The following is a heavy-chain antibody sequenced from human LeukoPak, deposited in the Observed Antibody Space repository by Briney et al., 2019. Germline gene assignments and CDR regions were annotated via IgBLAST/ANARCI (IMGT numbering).Heavy chain of an antibody. CDR3: ARDFGTTGWHTFDY. J-gene: IGHJ4*02. Sequence: SQTLSLTCVFSGDSVSSKNGAWNWIRQSPSRGLEWLGRTYYRSKWYNDYAESMESRMTISQDTSKNQYSLHLNSVTPDDTAVYYCARDFGTTGWHTFDYWGQGTLVTVSS. V-gene: IGHV6-1*01. CDR2: TYYRSKWYN. CDR1: GDSVSSKNGA. D-gene: IGHD6-19*01.